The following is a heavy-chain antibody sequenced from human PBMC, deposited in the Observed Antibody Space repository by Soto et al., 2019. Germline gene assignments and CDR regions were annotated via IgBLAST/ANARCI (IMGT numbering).Heavy chain of an antibody. J-gene: IGHJ4*02. V-gene: IGHV1-69*08. CDR1: GGTFSSYT. CDR3: ARDATGLFDY. Sequence: QVQLVQSGAEVKKPGSSVKVSCKASGGTFSSYTISWVRQAPGQGLEWMGRIIPILGIANYAQKFQGRVTITADKSTSTDYMELSSLRSEDTAVYYCARDATGLFDYWGQGTLVTVSS. CDR2: IIPILGIA.